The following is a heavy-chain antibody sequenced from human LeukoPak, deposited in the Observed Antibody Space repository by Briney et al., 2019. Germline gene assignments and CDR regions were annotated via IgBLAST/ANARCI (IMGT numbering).Heavy chain of an antibody. CDR3: ARENTYYDILTGPGVAFDI. CDR1: GGSISSSSYY. CDR2: IYYSGST. D-gene: IGHD3-9*01. J-gene: IGHJ3*02. Sequence: PSETLSLTCTVSGGSISSSSYYWGWIRQPPGKGLEWIGSIYYSGSTYYNPSLKSRVTISVDTSKNQFSLKLSSVTAADTAVYYCARENTYYDILTGPGVAFDIWGQGTMVTVSS. V-gene: IGHV4-39*07.